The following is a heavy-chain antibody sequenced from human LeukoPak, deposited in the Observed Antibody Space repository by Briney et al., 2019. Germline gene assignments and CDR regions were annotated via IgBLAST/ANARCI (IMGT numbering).Heavy chain of an antibody. Sequence: GASVKVSCKASGYTFTGYYMHWVRQAPGQGLEWVGWIHPNSGGTKYAQSFQGRVTMTRDTSISTAYMELSSLRSDDTAVYYCYYRVSSGYLTWGQGTLVAVSS. J-gene: IGHJ4*02. CDR2: IHPNSGGT. CDR1: GYTFTGYY. CDR3: YYRVSSGYLT. D-gene: IGHD3-22*01. V-gene: IGHV1-2*02.